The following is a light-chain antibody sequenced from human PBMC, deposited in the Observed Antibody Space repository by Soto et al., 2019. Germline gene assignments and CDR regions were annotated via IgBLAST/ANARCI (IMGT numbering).Light chain of an antibody. CDR2: AAS. CDR1: QSISIN. Sequence: EIVMTQSPATLSVSPGERAILSCRASQSISINLAWYQQKPGQAPRLLIYAASNRATGVPARFSGSWSGTEFTLTISXLQSEDFAVHYCQQYNNWITFGQGTRLEIK. V-gene: IGKV3-15*01. J-gene: IGKJ5*01. CDR3: QQYNNWIT.